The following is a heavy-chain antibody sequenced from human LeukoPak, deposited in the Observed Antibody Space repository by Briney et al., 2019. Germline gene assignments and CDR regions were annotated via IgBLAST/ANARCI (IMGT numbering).Heavy chain of an antibody. CDR2: ISSTNGHT. Sequence: GGSLRLSCAASGFSFSFSNMNWVRQAPGKGLEWVSYISSTNGHTYYADSVNGRFTISRDTAKNSLYLQMNSLRAEDTAVYYCAKDSGYSGYVYWGQGTLVTVSS. CDR1: GFSFSFSN. V-gene: IGHV3-21*06. CDR3: AKDSGYSGYVY. J-gene: IGHJ4*02. D-gene: IGHD5-12*01.